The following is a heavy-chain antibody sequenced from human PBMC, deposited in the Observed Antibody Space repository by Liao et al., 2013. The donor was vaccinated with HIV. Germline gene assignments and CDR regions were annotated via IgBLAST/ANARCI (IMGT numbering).Heavy chain of an antibody. D-gene: IGHD2-2*01. V-gene: IGHV4-61*02. CDR1: GGSISSGSYY. CDR3: ARDGAPRKFGYQLPLI. CDR2: IYTSGST. Sequence: QVQLQESGPGLVKPSQTLSLTCTVSGGSISSGSYYWSWIRQPAGKGLEWIGRIYTSGSTNYNPSLKSRVTISVDTSKNQFSLKLSSVTAADTAVYYCARDGAPRKFGYQLPLIWGQGTLVTSPQ. J-gene: IGHJ4*02.